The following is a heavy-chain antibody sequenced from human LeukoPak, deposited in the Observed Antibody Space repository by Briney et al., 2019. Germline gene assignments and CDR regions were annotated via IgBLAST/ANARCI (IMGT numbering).Heavy chain of an antibody. CDR1: GFTFSSYW. J-gene: IGHJ4*02. CDR3: ARASASYFDY. V-gene: IGHV3-74*01. Sequence: GGSLRLSCAASGFTFSSYWMHWVRQAPGKGLVWVSRINSDGSSTIYADSVKGRFTISRDNAKNSLYLQLNTLRDEDTGVYFCARASASYFDYWGQGTLVTVSS. CDR2: INSDGSST.